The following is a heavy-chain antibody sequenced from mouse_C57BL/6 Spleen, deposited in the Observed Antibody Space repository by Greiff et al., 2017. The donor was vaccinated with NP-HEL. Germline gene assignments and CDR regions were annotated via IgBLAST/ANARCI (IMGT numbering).Heavy chain of an antibody. CDR3: SINDYVSSYWYFDV. V-gene: IGHV1-80*01. Sequence: VQLQQSGAELVKPGASVKISCKASGYAFSSYWMNWVKQRPGKGLEWIGQIYPGDGDTNYNGKFKGKATLTADKSSSTAYMQLSSLTSEDSAVYFLSINDYVSSYWYFDVWGTGTTVTVSS. D-gene: IGHD1-1*01. J-gene: IGHJ1*03. CDR1: GYAFSSYW. CDR2: IYPGDGDT.